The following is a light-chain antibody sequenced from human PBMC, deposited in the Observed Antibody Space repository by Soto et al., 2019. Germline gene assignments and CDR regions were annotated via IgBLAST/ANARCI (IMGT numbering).Light chain of an antibody. CDR3: LQAASFPRT. CDR2: DAS. V-gene: IGKV1-5*01. J-gene: IGKJ1*01. Sequence: DIQMTQSPPTLSASVGDRVTITCRASQSISSWLAWYQQKPGKAPKLLIYDASSLESGVPSRFSGSGSGTEFTLTISSLQHDDFATYYCLQAASFPRTFGHATKLDIK. CDR1: QSISSW.